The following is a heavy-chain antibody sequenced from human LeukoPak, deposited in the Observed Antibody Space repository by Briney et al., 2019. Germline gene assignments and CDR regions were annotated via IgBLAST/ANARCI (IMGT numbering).Heavy chain of an antibody. CDR1: GFTFSIYA. V-gene: IGHV3-48*01. CDR3: ASNGFSSSWNDH. D-gene: IGHD6-13*01. CDR2: ISRSSSTI. J-gene: IGHJ5*02. Sequence: PGGSLRLSCAASGFTFSIYAMNWVRQAPGKGLEWVSYISRSSSTIYYADSVKGRFTISRDNAKNSLFLQMHSLRAEDTALYYCASNGFSSSWNDHWGQGTLVTVSS.